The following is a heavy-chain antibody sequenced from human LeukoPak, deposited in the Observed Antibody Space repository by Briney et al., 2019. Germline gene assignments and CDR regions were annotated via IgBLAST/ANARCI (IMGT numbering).Heavy chain of an antibody. CDR1: GGSISSSSYY. J-gene: IGHJ5*02. CDR2: IYYSGST. D-gene: IGHD3-10*01. CDR3: ARDLVLDSGEGDWIDP. V-gene: IGHV4-39*07. Sequence: SETLSLTCTVSGGSISSSSYYWGWIRQPPGKGLEWIGSIYYSGSTYYNPSLKSRVTISVDTSKNQFSLKLSSVTAADTAVYYCARDLVLDSGEGDWIDPWGQGTLVTVSS.